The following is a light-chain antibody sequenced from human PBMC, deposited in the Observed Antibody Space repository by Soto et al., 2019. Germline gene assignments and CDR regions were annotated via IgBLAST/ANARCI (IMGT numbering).Light chain of an antibody. J-gene: IGLJ1*01. CDR2: QVN. V-gene: IGLV2-8*01. CDR1: SSDVGGYNY. Sequence: QSALTQPPSASGSPGQSVAISCTGTSSDVGGYNYVSWYQQHPGKAPKLMIYQVNKRPSGVPDRFSGSKSGNTASLTVSGLQAEDEADYNCSSYAYSSNVFGTGTKVTVL. CDR3: SSYAYSSNV.